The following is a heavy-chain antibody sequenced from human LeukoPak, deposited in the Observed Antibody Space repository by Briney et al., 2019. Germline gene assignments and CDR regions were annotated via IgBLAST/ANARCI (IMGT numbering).Heavy chain of an antibody. CDR3: VGDGRDGYNIYFHH. D-gene: IGHD5-24*01. V-gene: IGHV3-64D*06. CDR1: GFIFSSYA. Sequence: GGSLRLSCSASGFIFSSYAMHWVRQAPGKGLQYVSVISGNGVSTSYADSVKGRFTISRDNSKNTVYLQMSSLRAEDTAVYYCVGDGRDGYNIYFHHWGQGTLVTVSS. J-gene: IGHJ1*01. CDR2: ISGNGVST.